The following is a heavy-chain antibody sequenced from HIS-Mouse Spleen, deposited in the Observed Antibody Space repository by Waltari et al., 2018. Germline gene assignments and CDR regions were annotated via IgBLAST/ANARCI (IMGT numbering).Heavy chain of an antibody. V-gene: IGHV4-39*07. D-gene: IGHD6-13*01. CDR1: GRSISSSSYY. Sequence: QLQLQESGPGLVTPSETLSLTCPASGRSISSSSYYLCWSRQPPGKGLEWIGSIYYSGSTYYNPSLKSRVTISVDTSKNQFSLKLSSVTAADTAVYYCAREIPYSSSWYDWYFDLWGRGTLVTVSS. J-gene: IGHJ2*01. CDR2: IYYSGST. CDR3: AREIPYSSSWYDWYFDL.